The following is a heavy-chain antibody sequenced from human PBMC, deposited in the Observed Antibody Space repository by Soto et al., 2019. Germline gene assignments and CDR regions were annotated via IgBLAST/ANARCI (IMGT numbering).Heavy chain of an antibody. CDR2: INAGNGNT. CDR3: ARGSGYCSSTSCYALGWFDP. J-gene: IGHJ5*02. CDR1: GYTFTSYA. D-gene: IGHD2-2*01. V-gene: IGHV1-3*01. Sequence: RASVKVSCKASGYTFTSYAMHWVRQAPGQRLEWMGWINAGNGNTKYSQKFQGRVTITRDTSASTAYMELSSLRSEDTAVYYCARGSGYCSSTSCYALGWFDPWGQGTLVTVSS.